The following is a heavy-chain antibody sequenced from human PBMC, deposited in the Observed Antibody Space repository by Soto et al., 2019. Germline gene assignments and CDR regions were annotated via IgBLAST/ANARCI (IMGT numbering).Heavy chain of an antibody. V-gene: IGHV4-61*01. Sequence: PSEILSLTCTVSGGSVSSGIYYWSGIRQPPGKGLEWIGYIYYSGSTNYNPSLKSRVTISVDTSKNQFSLKLSSVTAADTAVYYCARVGVRYFDYWGQGTLVTVSS. CDR3: ARVGVRYFDY. CDR1: GGSVSSGIYY. CDR2: IYYSGST. D-gene: IGHD3-16*01. J-gene: IGHJ4*02.